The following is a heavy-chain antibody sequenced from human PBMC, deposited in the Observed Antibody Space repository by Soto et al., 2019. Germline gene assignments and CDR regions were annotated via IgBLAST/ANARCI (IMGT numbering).Heavy chain of an antibody. Sequence: ASETMSLTCTVSGDSISSYYWSWIRQPPGKGLEWIGFISYSGSTYYSTSLKSRVTISVDTSKSQFSLNLSFVTAADTAVYYCATMGTPATGLYFFGYWGQGSLVTVSS. D-gene: IGHD2-15*01. J-gene: IGHJ4*02. CDR2: ISYSGST. CDR3: ATMGTPATGLYFFGY. V-gene: IGHV4-30-4*01. CDR1: GDSISSYY.